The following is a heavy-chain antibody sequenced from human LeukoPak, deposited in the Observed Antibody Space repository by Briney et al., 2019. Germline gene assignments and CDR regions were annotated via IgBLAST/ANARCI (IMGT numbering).Heavy chain of an antibody. D-gene: IGHD2-2*01. Sequence: PSETLSLTCAVYGGSFSGYYWSWIRQPPGKGLEWIGEINHSGSTNYNPSLESRVTISVDTSKNQFSLKLSSVTAADTAVYYCARGTNIVVVPAAITGPYYFDYWGQGTLVTVSS. CDR3: ARGTNIVVVPAAITGPYYFDY. J-gene: IGHJ4*02. CDR2: INHSGST. V-gene: IGHV4-34*01. CDR1: GGSFSGYY.